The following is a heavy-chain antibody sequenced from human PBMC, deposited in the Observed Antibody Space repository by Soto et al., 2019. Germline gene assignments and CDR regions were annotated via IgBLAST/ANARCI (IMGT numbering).Heavy chain of an antibody. Sequence: SETLSLTCSVSGGSIRSGDYYWSWIRQPPGKGLEWIGYIYYSGSTYYNPSLKSRVTISVDTSKNQFSLKLSSVTAADTAVYYCARDRGGYSGYPYYYYGMDVWGQGTTLTVSS. D-gene: IGHD5-12*01. V-gene: IGHV4-30-4*01. CDR3: ARDRGGYSGYPYYYYGMDV. CDR1: GGSIRSGDYY. J-gene: IGHJ6*02. CDR2: IYYSGST.